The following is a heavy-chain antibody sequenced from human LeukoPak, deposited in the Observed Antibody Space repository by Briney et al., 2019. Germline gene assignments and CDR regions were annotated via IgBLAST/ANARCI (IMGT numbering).Heavy chain of an antibody. Sequence: GGSLRLSCAASGFTFSSYAMSWIRQAPGKGLEWVSYISSSGSTKYYADSVKGRFTISRDNAKNSLYLQMNSLRAEDTAVYYCARDYYDSSGYLDYWGQGTLVTVSS. CDR3: ARDYYDSSGYLDY. CDR1: GFTFSSYA. J-gene: IGHJ4*02. CDR2: ISSSGSTK. V-gene: IGHV3-11*01. D-gene: IGHD3-22*01.